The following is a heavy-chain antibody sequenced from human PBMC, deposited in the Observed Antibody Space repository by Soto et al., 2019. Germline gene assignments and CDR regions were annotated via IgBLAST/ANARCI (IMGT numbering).Heavy chain of an antibody. CDR3: ASSYGSGYRAFDY. J-gene: IGHJ4*02. D-gene: IGHD3-10*01. CDR1: GDTFTFYS. Sequence: QVQLVQSGAEVKRPGSSVKVSCKASGDTFTFYSINWVQQAPGLGLEWMGRINPILSMSNYAQRFQGRVTMTADKSTSPAYMELSSLRSEDTAIYYCASSYGSGYRAFDYWGQGALVTVSS. CDR2: INPILSMS. V-gene: IGHV1-69*02.